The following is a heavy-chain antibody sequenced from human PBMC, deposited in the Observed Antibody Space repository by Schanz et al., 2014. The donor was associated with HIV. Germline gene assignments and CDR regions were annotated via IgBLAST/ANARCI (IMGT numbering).Heavy chain of an antibody. Sequence: QVQLVQSGAEVKKPGSSVKVSCKASGGTFSSYAISWVRQAPGQGLEWMGGMIPSFRLRTYAQKFQGRVTIAADESASTAYMELNSLRSDDTAVYYCARVSGWSSFDYWGQGTLVIVSS. CDR3: ARVSGWSSFDY. J-gene: IGHJ4*02. CDR1: GGTFSSYA. CDR2: MIPSFRLR. D-gene: IGHD6-13*01. V-gene: IGHV1-69*01.